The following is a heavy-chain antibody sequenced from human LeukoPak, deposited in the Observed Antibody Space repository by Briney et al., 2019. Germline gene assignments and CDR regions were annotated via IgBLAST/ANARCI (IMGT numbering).Heavy chain of an antibody. CDR2: IGISSGNT. J-gene: IGHJ4*01. Sequence: PGGSLRLSCAASGFTFSSSAMIWVRQAPGKGLEWISYIGISSGNTKYADSVKGRFTISRDKARNSLYLQMNSLRVEDTAVYYCARDHRYAFDNWGHGTLVTVSS. V-gene: IGHV3-48*01. D-gene: IGHD5-12*01. CDR3: ARDHRYAFDN. CDR1: GFTFSSSA.